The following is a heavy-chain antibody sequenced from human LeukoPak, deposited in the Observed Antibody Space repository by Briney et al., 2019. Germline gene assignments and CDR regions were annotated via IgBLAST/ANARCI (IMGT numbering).Heavy chain of an antibody. CDR1: GFTFSGYA. D-gene: IGHD5-12*01. Sequence: GGSLRLSCAAPGFTFSGYAMTWVCQAPGKVLGWVSVISASGSKTYYAHSVKGRFTISRDNSKNTLYLEMTSLRSEHTAVYYCATERSGYGRRFDYWGQGTLVTVSS. CDR2: ISASGSKT. CDR3: ATERSGYGRRFDY. V-gene: IGHV3-23*01. J-gene: IGHJ4*02.